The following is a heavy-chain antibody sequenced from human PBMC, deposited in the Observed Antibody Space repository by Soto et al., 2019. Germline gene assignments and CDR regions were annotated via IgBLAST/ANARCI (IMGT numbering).Heavy chain of an antibody. D-gene: IGHD3-9*01. CDR2: INPSGGST. CDR1: GYTFTSNY. CDR3: AAQITTYDILTGYSDY. Sequence: ASVKVSCKESGYTFTSNYMHWVRQAPGQGLEWMGIINPSGGSTSYAQKFQGRVTMTRDTSTSTVYMELSSLRSEDTAVYYCAAQITTYDILTGYSDYWGQGTLVTVSS. J-gene: IGHJ4*02. V-gene: IGHV1-46*01.